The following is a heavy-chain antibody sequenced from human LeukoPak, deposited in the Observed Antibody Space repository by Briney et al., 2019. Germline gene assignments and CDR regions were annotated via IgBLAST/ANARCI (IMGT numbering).Heavy chain of an antibody. J-gene: IGHJ4*02. CDR1: GGTFSSYA. D-gene: IGHD6-13*01. Sequence: ASVKVSCKASGGTFSSYAISWVRQAPGQGLEWMGIINPSGGSTSYAQKFQGRVTMTRDTSTSTVYMELSSLRSEDTAVYYCARSFPAASFDYWGQGTLVTVSS. CDR3: ARSFPAASFDY. CDR2: INPSGGST. V-gene: IGHV1-46*01.